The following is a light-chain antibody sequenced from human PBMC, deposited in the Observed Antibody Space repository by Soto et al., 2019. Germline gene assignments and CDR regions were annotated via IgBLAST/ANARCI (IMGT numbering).Light chain of an antibody. J-gene: IGKJ4*01. Sequence: ETVLTQSPLSLPVTPGEPASISCRSSKNLLHSNGYNYLNWYLQKPGQSPQLLIYLGSNRASGVPDRFSGSGSGTDFTLTINRVEAEDVGLYFCAQGLATPFTFGGGTKVDIK. CDR2: LGS. CDR3: AQGLATPFT. V-gene: IGKV2-28*01. CDR1: KNLLHSNGYNY.